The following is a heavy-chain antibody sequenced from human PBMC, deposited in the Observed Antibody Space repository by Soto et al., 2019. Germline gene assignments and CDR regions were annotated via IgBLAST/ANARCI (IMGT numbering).Heavy chain of an antibody. D-gene: IGHD3-22*01. CDR2: ISSSSRTI. CDR1: GFTFSIYS. Sequence: EVQLVESGGGLVQPGGSLRLSCEVSGFTFSIYSIHWVRQAPGKGLEGVSYISSSSRTIHYADSVKGRFTTSRDNAKNSVSLQMNSLREEDTAVYYCARVWSGGYSLDYWGQGTLVTVSS. J-gene: IGHJ4*02. CDR3: ARVWSGGYSLDY. V-gene: IGHV3-48*02.